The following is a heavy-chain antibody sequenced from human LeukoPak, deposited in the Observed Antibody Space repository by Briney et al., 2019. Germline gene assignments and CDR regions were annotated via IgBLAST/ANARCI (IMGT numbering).Heavy chain of an antibody. V-gene: IGHV3-7*01. CDR2: IKQDGSEK. CDR1: GYTFSSYW. D-gene: IGHD3-10*01. J-gene: IGHJ3*02. Sequence: GGSLRLSCAASGYTFSSYWMSWVRQAPGKGLEWVANIKQDGSEKYYVDSVKGRFTISRDNAKNSLYLQMNSLRAEDTAVYYCARLMVRGVITDDAFDIWGQGTMVTVSS. CDR3: ARLMVRGVITDDAFDI.